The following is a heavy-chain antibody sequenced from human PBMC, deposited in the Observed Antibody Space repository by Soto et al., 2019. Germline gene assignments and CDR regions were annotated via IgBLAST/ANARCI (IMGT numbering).Heavy chain of an antibody. J-gene: IGHJ4*02. CDR3: ARAPFAMYYYGSGSRLFDY. Sequence: QVQLQESGPGLVKPSGTLSLTCAVSGGSISSSNWWSWVRQPPGKGLEWIGEIYHSGSTNYNPSLKSRVTISVDKSKNQFSLKLSSVTAADTAVYYCARAPFAMYYYGSGSRLFDYWGQGTLVTVSS. V-gene: IGHV4-4*02. D-gene: IGHD3-10*01. CDR2: IYHSGST. CDR1: GGSISSSNW.